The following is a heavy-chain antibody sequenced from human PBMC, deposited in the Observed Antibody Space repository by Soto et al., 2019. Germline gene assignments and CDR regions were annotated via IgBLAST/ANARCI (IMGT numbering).Heavy chain of an antibody. D-gene: IGHD2-15*01. CDR2: IYYTGSI. V-gene: IGHV4-59*01. CDR3: ARTTTLENYFDY. Sequence: SETLSLTCTVSGGSFSSYYWSWIRQPPGKGLEWIGYIYYTGSIIYNPSLKSRVTTPVDMSMKQFSLKLNSVTAADTAVYYCARTTTLENYFDYWGQGTLVTVSS. CDR1: GGSFSSYY. J-gene: IGHJ4*02.